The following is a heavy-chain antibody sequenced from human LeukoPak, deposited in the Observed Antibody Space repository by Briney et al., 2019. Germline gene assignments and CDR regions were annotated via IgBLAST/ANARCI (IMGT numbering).Heavy chain of an antibody. D-gene: IGHD6-19*01. CDR1: GASISGHY. Sequence: PSETLSLTCTVSGASISGHYWSWIRQPPGKGLEWIAYIHYSGTTNSHPSLKSRVTISVDTSKNQFSLYLRSVIAADTAVYYCARDLGSGWPYWYFDLWGRGTLVTVSS. CDR3: ARDLGSGWPYWYFDL. V-gene: IGHV4-59*11. J-gene: IGHJ2*01. CDR2: IHYSGTT.